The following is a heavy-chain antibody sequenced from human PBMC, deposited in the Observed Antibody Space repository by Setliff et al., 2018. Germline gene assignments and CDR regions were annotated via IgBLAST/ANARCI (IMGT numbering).Heavy chain of an antibody. CDR3: ASHAITQSLVADF. V-gene: IGHV4-39*01. CDR2: MDFGGTT. CDR1: GDSIFDNY. J-gene: IGHJ4*02. D-gene: IGHD2-8*02. Sequence: SETLSLTCSVSGDSIFDNYGGWIRQSPEKGLEWIASMDFGGTTQYSPSLNSRVTISVDTSKNRFTLHLRSVTAADTAVYYFASHAITQSLVADFWGQGILVTVSS.